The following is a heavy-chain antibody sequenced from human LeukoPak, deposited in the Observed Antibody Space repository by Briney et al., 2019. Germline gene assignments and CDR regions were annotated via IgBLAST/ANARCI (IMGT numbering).Heavy chain of an antibody. D-gene: IGHD3-22*01. V-gene: IGHV4-34*01. CDR2: INHSGST. J-gene: IGHJ4*02. Sequence: PSETLSLTCAVSGGSLSGYYWTWIRQPPGKGLEWIGEINHSGSTNYNPSLKSRVTISVDTSKNQFSLKLSSVTAADTAVYYCARGFDDSTSFDYWGQGTLVTVSS. CDR3: ARGFDDSTSFDY. CDR1: GGSLSGYY.